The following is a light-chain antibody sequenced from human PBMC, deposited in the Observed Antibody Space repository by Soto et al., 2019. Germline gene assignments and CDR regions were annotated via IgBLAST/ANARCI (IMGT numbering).Light chain of an antibody. J-gene: IGKJ1*01. CDR2: DAS. V-gene: IGKV3D-15*01. CDR3: QQYNNWPPWT. Sequence: EIVLTQSPATLSLSPGERATRSCMVSQSVTTFLAWYQQKPDQAPRLLIYDASTRATDIPARFSGSGSGTEFTLTISSLQSEDFAVYYCQQYNNWPPWTFGQGTKV. CDR1: QSVTTF.